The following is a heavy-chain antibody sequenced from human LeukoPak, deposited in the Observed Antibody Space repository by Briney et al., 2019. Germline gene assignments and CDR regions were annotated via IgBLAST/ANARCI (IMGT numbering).Heavy chain of an antibody. D-gene: IGHD1-26*01. CDR3: ARDRAYMDVVGAINY. J-gene: IGHJ4*02. CDR2: IKQDGSEK. Sequence: PGGSLRLSCVASGFTFSSYWMSWVRQAPGKGLEWVANIKQDGSEKYYVDSVKGRFTISRDNSKNTLYLQMNSLRAEDTAVYYCARDRAYMDVVGAINYWGQGTLVTVSS. CDR1: GFTFSSYW. V-gene: IGHV3-7*01.